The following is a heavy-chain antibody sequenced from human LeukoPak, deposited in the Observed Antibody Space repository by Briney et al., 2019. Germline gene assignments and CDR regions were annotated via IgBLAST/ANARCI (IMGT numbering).Heavy chain of an antibody. J-gene: IGHJ3*02. Sequence: GGSLRLSCAASGVTFSSYSMNWVRQAPGKGLEWVSSISSSSSYIYYPDSVKGRFTISRDNAKNSLYLQMNSLRAEDTAVYYCASGYSSSWYLYAFDIWGQGTMVTVSS. D-gene: IGHD6-13*01. CDR1: GVTFSSYS. CDR3: ASGYSSSWYLYAFDI. CDR2: ISSSSSYI. V-gene: IGHV3-21*01.